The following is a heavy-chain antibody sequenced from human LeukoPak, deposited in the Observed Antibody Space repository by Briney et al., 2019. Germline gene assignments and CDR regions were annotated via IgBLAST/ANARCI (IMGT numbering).Heavy chain of an antibody. CDR1: GFTVSSNY. Sequence: GGSLRLSCAASGFTVSSNYMSWVRQAPGKGLEWVSVIYSGGSTYYADSVKGRFTISRDNSKNTLYLQMNILRAEDTAVYYCASSYYECFQHWGQGTLVTVSS. CDR3: ASSYYECFQH. J-gene: IGHJ1*01. D-gene: IGHD3-10*01. V-gene: IGHV3-66*01. CDR2: IYSGGST.